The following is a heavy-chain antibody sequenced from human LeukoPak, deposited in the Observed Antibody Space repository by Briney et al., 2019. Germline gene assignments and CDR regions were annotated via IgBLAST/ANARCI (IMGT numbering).Heavy chain of an antibody. V-gene: IGHV4-39*07. CDR1: GGSISTSGSY. CDR3: ARVVPAGLWYYYYYYMDV. J-gene: IGHJ6*03. D-gene: IGHD2-2*01. CDR2: IYYSGST. Sequence: SETLSLTCTVSGGSISTSGSYWGWVRQPPGKGLEWIGIIYYSGSTYYNPSLKSRVTISVDTSKNQFSLKLSSVTAADTAVYYCARVVPAGLWYYYYYYMDVWGKGTTVTVSS.